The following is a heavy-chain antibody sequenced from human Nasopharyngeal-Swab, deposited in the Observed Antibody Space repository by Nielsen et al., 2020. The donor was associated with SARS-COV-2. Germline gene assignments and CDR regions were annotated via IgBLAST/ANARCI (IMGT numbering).Heavy chain of an antibody. CDR2: ISYDGSNK. CDR1: GFTFSSYA. Sequence: GESLKISCAASGFTFSSYAMHWVRQAPGKGLEWVAVISYDGSNKYYADSVKGRFTIPRDNSKNTLYLQMNSLRAEDTAVYYCARDPDYGDFPGIDYWGQGTLVTVSS. CDR3: ARDPDYGDFPGIDY. J-gene: IGHJ4*02. V-gene: IGHV3-30-3*01. D-gene: IGHD4-17*01.